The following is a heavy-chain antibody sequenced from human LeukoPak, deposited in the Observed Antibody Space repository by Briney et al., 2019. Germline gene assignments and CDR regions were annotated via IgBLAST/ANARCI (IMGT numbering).Heavy chain of an antibody. J-gene: IGHJ5*02. CDR3: ARDASPYNWFDP. Sequence: GGTLRLSCAASGFTFSSYWMHWVRKAPGTGQGWVSRINSDGSSTSYADSVKGRFTISRDNAKNTLYLQRNSLRAEDTAVYYCARDASPYNWFDPWGQGTLVTVSS. CDR1: GFTFSSYW. V-gene: IGHV3-74*01. CDR2: INSDGSST.